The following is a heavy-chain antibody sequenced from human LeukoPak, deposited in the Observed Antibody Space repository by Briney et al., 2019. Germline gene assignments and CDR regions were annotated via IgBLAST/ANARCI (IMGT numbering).Heavy chain of an antibody. J-gene: IGHJ4*02. Sequence: SETLSLTCTVSGASISSSGYYWGWVRQPPGRGLEWIGSMSYSGTTWYNPSLKSRVTISAGTWESHLSLKLTSVTAADTAIYYCANRGIYGYFDHWGQGTLVTVSS. D-gene: IGHD4-17*01. V-gene: IGHV4-39*02. CDR3: ANRGIYGYFDH. CDR1: GASISSSGYY. CDR2: MSYSGTT.